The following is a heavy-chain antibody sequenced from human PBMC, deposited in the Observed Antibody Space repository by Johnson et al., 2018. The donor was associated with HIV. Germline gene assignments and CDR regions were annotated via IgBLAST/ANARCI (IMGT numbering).Heavy chain of an antibody. CDR1: GFTFSNYA. V-gene: IGHV3-30*14. Sequence: QVQLVESGGGVVQPGRSLRLSCAASGFTFSNYAMHWVRQAPGKGLEWVAVISYDGSNEYYTDSVKGRFTISRDNSKNTLYLQMNSLRAEDTAVYYCAKVAVATAAGGGASDIWGQGTMVTVSS. J-gene: IGHJ3*02. D-gene: IGHD6-13*01. CDR2: ISYDGSNE. CDR3: AKVAVATAAGGGASDI.